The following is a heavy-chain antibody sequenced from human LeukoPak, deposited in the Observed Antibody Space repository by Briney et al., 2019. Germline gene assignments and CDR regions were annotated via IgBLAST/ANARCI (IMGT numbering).Heavy chain of an antibody. V-gene: IGHV3-7*01. CDR3: ARGDELDYYDSSGSAR. Sequence: GGSLRLSCAASGFTFSSYWTSWARQAPGKGLEWVANIKQDGSEKYYVDSVKGRFTVSRDNAKNSLYLQMNSLRAEDTAVYYCARGDELDYYDSSGSARWGKGTLVTVSS. CDR1: GFTFSSYW. CDR2: IKQDGSEK. J-gene: IGHJ4*02. D-gene: IGHD3-22*01.